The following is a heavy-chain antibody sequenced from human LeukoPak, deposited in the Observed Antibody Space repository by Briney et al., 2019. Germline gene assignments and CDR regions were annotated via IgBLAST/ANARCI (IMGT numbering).Heavy chain of an antibody. J-gene: IGHJ4*02. D-gene: IGHD3-22*01. CDR2: ISSSSSYT. V-gene: IGHV3-11*03. CDR1: GFTFSDYY. CDR3: ARADSSGFYFDY. Sequence: GGSLRLSCAASGFTFSDYYMSWIRQAPGNGLDSVSYISSSSSYTNYAYSVNGRFNISRDKAKNSLYMQMNSLRGEETAVYYCARADSSGFYFDYWGQGTLVTVSS.